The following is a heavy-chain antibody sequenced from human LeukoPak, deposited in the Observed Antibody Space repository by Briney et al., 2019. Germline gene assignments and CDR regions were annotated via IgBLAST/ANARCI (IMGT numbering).Heavy chain of an antibody. Sequence: SETLSLTCAVSGGSISSIAYHWGWIRQPPGKGLEWIGGVYYTGSTYYNPSLKSRVTISVDTSENQFSLKLISVTAADTAVYYCARLSITGTSDYWGQGTLVTVSS. D-gene: IGHD1-20*01. J-gene: IGHJ4*02. CDR3: ARLSITGTSDY. CDR1: GGSISSIAYH. CDR2: VYYTGST. V-gene: IGHV4-39*01.